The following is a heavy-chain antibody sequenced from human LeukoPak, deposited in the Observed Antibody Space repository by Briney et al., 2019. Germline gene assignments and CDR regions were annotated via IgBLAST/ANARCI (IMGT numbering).Heavy chain of an antibody. CDR1: GYTFTSYG. CDR3: ARGALELRYFDWPRPLGTFGI. J-gene: IGHJ3*02. Sequence: ASVKVSCKASGYTFTSYGISWVRQAPGQGLERMGWISAYNGNTRYAQNPQGRVTMTTETSTSIAYMELRSLRSDDTAVYYCARGALELRYFDWPRPLGTFGIWGQGTMVTVSS. CDR2: ISAYNGNT. V-gene: IGHV1-18*01. D-gene: IGHD3-9*01.